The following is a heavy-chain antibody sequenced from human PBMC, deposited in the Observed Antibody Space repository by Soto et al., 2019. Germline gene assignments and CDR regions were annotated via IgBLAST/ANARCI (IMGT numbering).Heavy chain of an antibody. V-gene: IGHV2-5*02. CDR2: LYWDDDK. CDR3: VQSRCGGDCLEIYSSHAYNGLDV. CDR1: GLSLRTTGVG. Sequence: QVTLKESGPTLVKPTQTLTLTCTVSGLSLRTTGVGVGWVRQPPGKALEWLALLYWDDDKRYSPSLRSRLTIAKDISEKQVVLTMTNMDKVDTATYYCVQSRCGGDCLEIYSSHAYNGLDVWGQGTTVTVSS. J-gene: IGHJ6*02. D-gene: IGHD2-21*02.